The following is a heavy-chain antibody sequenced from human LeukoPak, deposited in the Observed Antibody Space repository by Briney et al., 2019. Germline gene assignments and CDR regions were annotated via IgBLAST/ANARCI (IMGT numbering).Heavy chain of an antibody. CDR1: GDSMSSHYYY. Sequence: PSETLSLTCTVSGDSMSSHYYYWGWIRQPPGKGLEWIGSIFYSGGTNYNPSLKSRVTISVDKSKNQFSLKLSSVTAADTAVYYCARWGVRGVPSNWFDPWGQGTLVTVSS. D-gene: IGHD3-10*01. V-gene: IGHV4-39*07. CDR2: IFYSGGT. CDR3: ARWGVRGVPSNWFDP. J-gene: IGHJ5*02.